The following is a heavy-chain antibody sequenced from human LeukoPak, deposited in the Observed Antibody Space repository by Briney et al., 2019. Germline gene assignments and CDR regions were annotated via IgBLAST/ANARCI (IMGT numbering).Heavy chain of an antibody. V-gene: IGHV4-4*07. CDR2: IYTSGST. D-gene: IGHD2-2*01. CDR3: ARARGCSSTSCLNWFDP. J-gene: IGHJ5*02. Sequence: SETLSLTCTVSGGSISSYYWSWIRQPAGKGLEWIGRIYTSGSTNYNPSLKSRVTMSVDTSKNQFSLKLSSVTAADTAVYYCARARGCSSTSCLNWFDPWGQGTLVTVSS. CDR1: GGSISSYY.